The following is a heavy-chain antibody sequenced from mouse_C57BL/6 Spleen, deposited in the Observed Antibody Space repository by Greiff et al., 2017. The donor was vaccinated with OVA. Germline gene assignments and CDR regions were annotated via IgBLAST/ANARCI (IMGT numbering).Heavy chain of an antibody. D-gene: IGHD3-2*02. J-gene: IGHJ4*01. CDR2: INPYNGGT. CDR3: ARFRDEAMDY. Sequence: DVKLQESGPVLVKPGASVKMSCKASGYTFTDYYMNWVKQSHGKSLEWIGVINPYNGGTSYNQKFKGKATLTVDKSSSTAYMELNSLTSEDSAVYYCARFRDEAMDYWGQGTSVTVSS. V-gene: IGHV1-19*01. CDR1: GYTFTDYY.